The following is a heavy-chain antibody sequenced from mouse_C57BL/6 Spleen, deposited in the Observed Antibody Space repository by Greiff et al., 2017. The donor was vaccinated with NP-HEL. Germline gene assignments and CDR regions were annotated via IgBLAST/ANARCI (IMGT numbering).Heavy chain of an antibody. CDR1: GFTFSSYG. CDR3: ARHDDYDVMYYFDY. J-gene: IGHJ2*01. Sequence: EVKLMESGGDLVKPGGSLKLSCAASGFTFSSYGMSWVRQTPDKRLEWVATISSGGSYTYYPDSVKGRFTISRDNAKNTLYLQMSSLKSEDTAMYYCARHDDYDVMYYFDYWGQGTTLTVSS. CDR2: ISSGGSYT. V-gene: IGHV5-6*01. D-gene: IGHD2-4*01.